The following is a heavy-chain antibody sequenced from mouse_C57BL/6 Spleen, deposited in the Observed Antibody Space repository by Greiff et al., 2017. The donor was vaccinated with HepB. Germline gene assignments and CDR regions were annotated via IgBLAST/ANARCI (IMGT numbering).Heavy chain of an antibody. Sequence: QVQLQQSGPELVKPGASVKISCKASGYAFSSSWMNWVKQRPGKGLEWIGRIYPGDGDTNYNGKFKGKATLTADKSSSTAYMQLSSLTSEDSAVYFCARSGPITTGSYFDYWGQGTTLTVSS. CDR1: GYAFSSSW. J-gene: IGHJ2*01. D-gene: IGHD1-1*01. CDR3: ARSGPITTGSYFDY. CDR2: IYPGDGDT. V-gene: IGHV1-82*01.